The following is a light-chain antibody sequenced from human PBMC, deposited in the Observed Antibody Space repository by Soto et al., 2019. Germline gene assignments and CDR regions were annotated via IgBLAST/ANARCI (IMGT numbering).Light chain of an antibody. CDR1: QSVSSN. CDR3: QQRSNWPIT. J-gene: IGKJ5*01. V-gene: IGKV3-15*01. CDR2: GAS. Sequence: EIVMTQSPATLSVSPGERATLSCRASQSVSSNLAWYQQKPGQAPRLLIYGASTRASDIPARFSGSGSGTEFTLTISSLEPEDFAVYYCQQRSNWPITFGQGTRLETK.